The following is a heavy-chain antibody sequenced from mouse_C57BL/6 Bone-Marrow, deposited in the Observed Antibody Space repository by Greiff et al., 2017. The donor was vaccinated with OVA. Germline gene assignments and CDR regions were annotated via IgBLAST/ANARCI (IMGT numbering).Heavy chain of an antibody. CDR1: GFTFSSYG. CDR3: ASPYYGSSSAWFAY. V-gene: IGHV5-6*01. J-gene: IGHJ3*01. CDR2: ISSGGSYT. D-gene: IGHD1-1*01. Sequence: EVKLVESGGDLVKPGGSLKLSCAASGFTFSSYGMSWVRQTPDKRLEWVATISSGGSYTYYPDSVKGRFTISRDNAKNTLYLQMSSLKSEDTAMYYCASPYYGSSSAWFAYWDQGTLVTVSA.